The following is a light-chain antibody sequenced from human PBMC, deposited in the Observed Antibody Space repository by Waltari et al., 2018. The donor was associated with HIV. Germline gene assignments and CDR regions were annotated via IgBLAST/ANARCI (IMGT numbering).Light chain of an antibody. J-gene: IGLJ3*02. V-gene: IGLV6-57*01. CDR1: SGSIDSNF. CDR2: EDN. CDR3: QSYDSSNQWV. Sequence: NFMLAQPHSVLGSPGKTVTMSCTRSSGSIDSNFLQWYRQRPDSSPTIVIYEDNQRTAGVPDRISGCIDSSSNSASLTVPVLKTEDEADYYCQSYDSSNQWVFGGGTKLTVL.